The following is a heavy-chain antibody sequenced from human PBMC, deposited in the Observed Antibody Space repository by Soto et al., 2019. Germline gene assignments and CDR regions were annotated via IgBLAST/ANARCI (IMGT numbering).Heavy chain of an antibody. V-gene: IGHV4-30-2*03. CDR2: IYHSGST. Sequence: PSETLSLTCAVSGGSISSGGYSWSWIRQPPGKGLEWIGYIYHSGSTYYNPSLKSRVTISVDTSKNQFSLNLSPVTAADTAVYYCARQPVAGHEGGAFDIWGQGTMVTVSS. CDR1: GGSISSGGYS. CDR3: ARQPVAGHEGGAFDI. D-gene: IGHD6-13*01. J-gene: IGHJ3*02.